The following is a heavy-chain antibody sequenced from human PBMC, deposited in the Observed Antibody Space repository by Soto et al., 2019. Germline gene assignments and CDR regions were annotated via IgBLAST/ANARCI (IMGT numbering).Heavy chain of an antibody. V-gene: IGHV4-39*07. CDR2: IYYSGST. D-gene: IGHD3-16*01. CDR3: AGDGTTGEGVGYYFDY. J-gene: IGHJ4*02. Sequence: SETLSLTCTVSGGSISSSSYYWGWIRQPPGKGLEWIGSIYYSGSTYYNPSLKSRVTISVDTSKNQFSLKLSSVTAADTAVYYCAGDGTTGEGVGYYFDYWGQGTLVTVSS. CDR1: GGSISSSSYY.